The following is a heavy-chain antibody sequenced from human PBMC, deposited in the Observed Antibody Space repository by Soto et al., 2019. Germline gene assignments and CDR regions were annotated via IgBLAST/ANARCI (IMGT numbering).Heavy chain of an antibody. V-gene: IGHV3-30-3*01. CDR3: ARETAGTGDFAY. J-gene: IGHJ4*02. CDR1: GFTFSSYA. CDR2: ISNVGSHK. Sequence: GGSLRLSCAASGFTFSSYAMNWVRQAPGKGLEWVAVISNVGSHKCYADSVKGRFTISRDNSKNTLYLQMNSLRAEDTAVYFCARETAGTGDFAYWGQGTLVTVSS. D-gene: IGHD6-19*01.